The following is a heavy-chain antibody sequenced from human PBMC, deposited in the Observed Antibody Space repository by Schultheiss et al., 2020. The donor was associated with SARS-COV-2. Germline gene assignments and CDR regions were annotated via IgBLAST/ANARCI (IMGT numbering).Heavy chain of an antibody. D-gene: IGHD3-3*01. CDR1: GFTFSSYA. J-gene: IGHJ6*03. V-gene: IGHV3-23*01. CDR3: AKDSWSGYPYYYYYMDV. CDR2: ISGSGGST. Sequence: GGSLRLSCAASGFTFSSYAMSWVRQAPGKGLEWVSAISGSGGSTYYADSVKGRFTISRDNSKNTLYLQMNSLRAEDTALYYCAKDSWSGYPYYYYYMDVWGKGTTVTVSS.